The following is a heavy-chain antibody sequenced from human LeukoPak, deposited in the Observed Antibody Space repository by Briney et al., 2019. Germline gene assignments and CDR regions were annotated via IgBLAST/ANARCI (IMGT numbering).Heavy chain of an antibody. CDR2: TSSSDAGT. J-gene: IGHJ4*02. CDR3: ARDQLSGIVGATGLGVGY. V-gene: IGHV3-23*01. CDR1: GFTLSTYA. D-gene: IGHD1-26*01. Sequence: GGSLRLSCAASGFTLSTYAMSWVRQPPGKGLEWVAATSSSDAGTYHADSVRGRFTISRDNSKNTLYLQMNSLRAEDTAVYYCARDQLSGIVGATGLGVGYWGQGTLVTVSS.